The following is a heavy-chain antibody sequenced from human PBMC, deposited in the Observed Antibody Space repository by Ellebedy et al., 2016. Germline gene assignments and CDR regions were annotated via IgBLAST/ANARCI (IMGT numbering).Heavy chain of an antibody. V-gene: IGHV4-4*02. D-gene: IGHD6-13*01. CDR3: ARVRSISSSWFGPYYYYYGMDV. J-gene: IGHJ6*02. Sequence: SETLSLTCAVSGGSISSSNWWSWVRQPPGKGLEWIGEIYHSGSTNYNPSLKSRVTISVDKSKNQFSLKLSSVTAADTAVYYCARVRSISSSWFGPYYYYYGMDVWGQGTTVTVSS. CDR2: IYHSGST. CDR1: GGSISSSNW.